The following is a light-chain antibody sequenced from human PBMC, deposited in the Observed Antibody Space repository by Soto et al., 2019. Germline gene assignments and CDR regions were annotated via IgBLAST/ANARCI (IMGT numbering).Light chain of an antibody. CDR3: AAWDDSLNGLL. CDR1: SSSIGTNT. CDR2: SNN. Sequence: QSVLTQPPSVSGTPGQRVSISCSGSSSSIGTNTVNWYRQLPGTAPNLLIHSNNNRPSGVPDRFSGSKSGTSASLAISGLQSEDEAEYFCAAWDDSLNGLLFGGGTKVTVL. J-gene: IGLJ2*01. V-gene: IGLV1-44*01.